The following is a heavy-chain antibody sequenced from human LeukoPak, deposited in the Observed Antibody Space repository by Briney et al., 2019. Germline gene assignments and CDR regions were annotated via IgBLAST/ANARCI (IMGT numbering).Heavy chain of an antibody. Sequence: GASVKVSYKASGYTFTSYGISWVRQAPGQGLEWMGWISAYNGNTNYAQKLQGRVTMTTDTSTSTAYMELRSLRSDDTAVYYCAREAFLEWLPKYYFDYWGQGTLVTVSS. CDR3: AREAFLEWLPKYYFDY. V-gene: IGHV1-18*01. CDR2: ISAYNGNT. D-gene: IGHD3-3*02. J-gene: IGHJ4*02. CDR1: GYTFTSYG.